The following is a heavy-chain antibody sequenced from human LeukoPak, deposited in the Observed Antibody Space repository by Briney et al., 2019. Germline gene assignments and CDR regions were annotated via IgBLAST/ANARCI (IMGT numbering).Heavy chain of an antibody. CDR3: GRVRAGSSSPSVRDAFDI. Sequence: SETLSLTCAVYGGSFSGYYWGWIRQPPGKGLEWIGEINHSGSTNFNPSLKSRVTISVDTSKNQFSLKLSSVTAADTAVYYCGRVRAGSSSPSVRDAFDIWGQGTMVTVSS. J-gene: IGHJ3*02. CDR1: GGSFSGYY. V-gene: IGHV4-34*01. D-gene: IGHD6-6*01. CDR2: INHSGST.